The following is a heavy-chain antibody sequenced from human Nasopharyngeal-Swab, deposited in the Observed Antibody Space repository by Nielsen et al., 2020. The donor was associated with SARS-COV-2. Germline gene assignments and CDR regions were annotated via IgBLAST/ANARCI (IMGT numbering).Heavy chain of an antibody. D-gene: IGHD6-13*01. CDR1: GFTFSSYW. Sequence: GESLKISCAASGFTFSSYWMHWVRQAPGKGLVWVSRINSDGSSTSYADSVKGRFTISRDNAKNSLYLQMDSLRAEDTAVYYCAPPAGDAFDIWGQGTMVTVSS. V-gene: IGHV3-74*01. CDR2: INSDGSST. CDR3: APPAGDAFDI. J-gene: IGHJ3*02.